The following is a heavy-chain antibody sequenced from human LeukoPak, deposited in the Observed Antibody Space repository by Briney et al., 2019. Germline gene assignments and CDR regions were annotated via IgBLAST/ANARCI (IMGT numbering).Heavy chain of an antibody. CDR3: ARGPVYSWGSFVY. CDR1: GYSITSGYN. Sequence: SETLSLTCTVSGYSITSGYNWAWIRQPPGKVLEWIGSIYHSGSTNYNPSLKSRVTISVDTSKNQFSLKLSSVTAADTAVYYCARGPVYSWGSFVYWGQGTLVTVSS. V-gene: IGHV4-38-2*02. J-gene: IGHJ4*02. D-gene: IGHD1-20*01. CDR2: IYHSGST.